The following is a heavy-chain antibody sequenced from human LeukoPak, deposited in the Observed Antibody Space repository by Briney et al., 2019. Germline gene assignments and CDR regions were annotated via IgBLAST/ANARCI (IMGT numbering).Heavy chain of an antibody. CDR3: ARDRSGHFDY. V-gene: IGHV3-66*01. J-gene: IGHJ4*02. D-gene: IGHD2-8*02. Sequence: GGSPRLSCAASGFTVSSNYMSWVRQAPGKGLEWVSVIYSGGSTYYADSVKGRFTISRDNSKNTLYLQMNSLRAEDTAVYYCARDRSGHFDYWGQGTLVTVSS. CDR1: GFTVSSNY. CDR2: IYSGGST.